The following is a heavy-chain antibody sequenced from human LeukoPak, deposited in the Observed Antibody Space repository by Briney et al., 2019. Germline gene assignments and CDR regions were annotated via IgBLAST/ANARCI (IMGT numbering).Heavy chain of an antibody. D-gene: IGHD3-9*01. Sequence: GGSLRLSCAASGFTFSTYSMNWVRQAPGKGLEWVSSISSSSSYIYYADSVKGRFTISRDNAKNSQYLHRNSLRADDTAVYYCARRGFLTPTTGHGMDVWGQGTTVTVSS. V-gene: IGHV3-21*01. CDR1: GFTFSTYS. CDR2: ISSSSSYI. CDR3: ARRGFLTPTTGHGMDV. J-gene: IGHJ6*02.